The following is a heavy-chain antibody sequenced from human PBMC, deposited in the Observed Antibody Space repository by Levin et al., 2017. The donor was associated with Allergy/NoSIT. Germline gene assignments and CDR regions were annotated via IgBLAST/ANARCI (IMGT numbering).Heavy chain of an antibody. D-gene: IGHD6-13*01. CDR3: AHRLIWGNIGVAAAAENWFDP. Sequence: SGPTLVKPTQTLTLTCTFSGFSLSTSGVGVGWIRQPPGKALEWLALIYWDDDKRYSPSLKSRLTITKDTSKNQVVLTMTNMDPVDTATYYCAHRLIWGNIGVAAAAENWFDPWGQGTLVTVSS. J-gene: IGHJ5*02. CDR2: IYWDDDK. CDR1: GFSLSTSGVG. V-gene: IGHV2-5*02.